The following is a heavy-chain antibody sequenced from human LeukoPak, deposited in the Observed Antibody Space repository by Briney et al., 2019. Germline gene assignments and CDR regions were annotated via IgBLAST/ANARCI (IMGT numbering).Heavy chain of an antibody. CDR3: ARLNDYGGNTDY. CDR1: GGSISSSSYY. CDR2: IYYSGST. D-gene: IGHD4-23*01. Sequence: PSETLSLTCTVSGGSISSSSYYWGWIRQPPGKGLEWIGNIYYSGSTYSNPSLKSRVTISVDTSKNQFSLKLSSVTAADTAVFYCARLNDYGGNTDYWGQGTLVTVSS. J-gene: IGHJ4*02. V-gene: IGHV4-39*01.